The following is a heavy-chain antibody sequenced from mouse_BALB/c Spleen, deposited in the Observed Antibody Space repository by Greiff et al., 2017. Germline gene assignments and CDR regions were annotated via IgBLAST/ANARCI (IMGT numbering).Heavy chain of an antibody. Sequence: EVKLQESGGGLVQPGGSLKLSCAASGFDFSRYWMSWVRQAPGKGLEWIGEINPDSSTINYTPSLKDKFIISRDNAKNTLYMQMSKVRSEDTALYYCARPYYYGSSYFDYWGQGTTLTVSS. CDR3: ARPYYYGSSYFDY. CDR1: GFDFSRYW. J-gene: IGHJ2*01. CDR2: INPDSSTI. D-gene: IGHD1-1*01. V-gene: IGHV4-1*02.